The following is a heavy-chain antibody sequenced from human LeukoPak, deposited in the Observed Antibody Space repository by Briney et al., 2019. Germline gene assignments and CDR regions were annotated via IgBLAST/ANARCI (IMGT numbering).Heavy chain of an antibody. CDR3: AKGKRGDYYDSSGYYAVFDY. Sequence: GGSLRLSCAASGFTFSSYAMHWVRQAPGKGLEWVSAISGGGGSTYYADSVKGRFTISRDNSKNTLYLQMNSLRAEDTAVYYCAKGKRGDYYDSSGYYAVFDYWGQGTLVTVSS. CDR2: ISGGGGST. J-gene: IGHJ4*02. D-gene: IGHD3-22*01. CDR1: GFTFSSYA. V-gene: IGHV3-23*01.